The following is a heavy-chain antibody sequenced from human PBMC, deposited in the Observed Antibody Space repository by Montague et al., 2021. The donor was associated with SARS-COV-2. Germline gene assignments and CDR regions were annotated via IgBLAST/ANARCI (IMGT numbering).Heavy chain of an antibody. CDR2: ITWDSGTL. D-gene: IGHD3-22*01. J-gene: IGHJ4*02. Sequence: SLRLSCAASGFTFGDYAMHWVRQAPGKGPEWVSGITWDSGTLDYXDSVKGRFTISRDNAKNSLYLQMNSLRAEDTALYYCAKDFDYYDSSGYLDYGGQGTRVTVSS. CDR1: GFTFGDYA. CDR3: AKDFDYYDSSGYLDY. V-gene: IGHV3-9*01.